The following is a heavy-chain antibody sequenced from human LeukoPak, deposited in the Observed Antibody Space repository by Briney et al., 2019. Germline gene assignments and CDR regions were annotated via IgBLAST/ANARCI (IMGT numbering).Heavy chain of an antibody. CDR2: INHSGST. V-gene: IGHV4-34*01. CDR1: GGSFSGYY. Sequence: SETLSLTCAVYGGSFSGYYWSWIRQPPGKGLEWIGEINHSGSTNYNPSLKSRVTISVDTSKNQFSLKLSSVTAADTAVYYCARAQGASEEQWLPPSYYWGQGTLVTVSS. J-gene: IGHJ4*02. D-gene: IGHD6-19*01. CDR3: ARAQGASEEQWLPPSYY.